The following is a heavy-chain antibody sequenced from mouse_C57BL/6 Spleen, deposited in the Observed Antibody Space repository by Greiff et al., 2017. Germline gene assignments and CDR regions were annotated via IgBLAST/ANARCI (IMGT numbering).Heavy chain of an antibody. CDR3: ARRLYGNYLYYFDY. Sequence: VQLQQSGAELVKPGASVKLSCKASGYTFTSYWMQWVKQRPGQGLEWIGEIDPSDSYTNYNQKFKGKATLTVDTSSSTAYMQLSSLTSEDSAVYYCARRLYGNYLYYFDYWGQGTTLTVSS. CDR2: IDPSDSYT. CDR1: GYTFTSYW. V-gene: IGHV1-50*01. D-gene: IGHD2-1*01. J-gene: IGHJ2*01.